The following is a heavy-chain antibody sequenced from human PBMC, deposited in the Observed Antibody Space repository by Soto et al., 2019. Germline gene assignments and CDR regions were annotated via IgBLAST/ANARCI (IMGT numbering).Heavy chain of an antibody. D-gene: IGHD2-2*01. CDR3: GRDRTSDY. CDR2: ISRSSSTI. Sequence: EVQLVESGGGLVQPGWSLRLSCVVSGFTFSSYSMTWVRQAPGKGLEWVSYISRSSSTIYYADSVRGRFTVSRDNAKNSLYLQMNSLRDEDAAVYYCGRDRTSDYWGQGTLLTVSS. J-gene: IGHJ4*02. CDR1: GFTFSSYS. V-gene: IGHV3-48*02.